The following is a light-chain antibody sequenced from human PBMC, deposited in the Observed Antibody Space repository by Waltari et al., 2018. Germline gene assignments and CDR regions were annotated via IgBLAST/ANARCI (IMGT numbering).Light chain of an antibody. V-gene: IGKV1-39*01. Sequence: DIQMTQSPSSLSASVGDRVTITCRASQSSSDYLNWYQQKPGKAPKLLFYAASTLQSGVPSTCSGSGSGTDFARTISSLQPEDFATYYCQQSYSFGQGTRLEIK. CDR2: AAS. CDR1: QSSSDY. CDR3: QQSYS. J-gene: IGKJ5*01.